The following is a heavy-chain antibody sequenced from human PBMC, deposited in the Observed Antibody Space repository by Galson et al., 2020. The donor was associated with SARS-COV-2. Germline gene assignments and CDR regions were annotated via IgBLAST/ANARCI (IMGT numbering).Heavy chain of an antibody. D-gene: IGHD6-19*01. V-gene: IGHV3-7*01. J-gene: IGHJ4*02. Sequence: RGSLRLSCVASGFTFSDYWMDWVRQAPGKGLEWVANIKQDGSDKYYVDSVKGRFTISRDNAKNSLYLQINSLRAEDTAVYYCVRSSGWLVVNWGQGTLVTVSS. CDR3: VRSSGWLVVN. CDR1: GFTFSDYW. CDR2: IKQDGSDK.